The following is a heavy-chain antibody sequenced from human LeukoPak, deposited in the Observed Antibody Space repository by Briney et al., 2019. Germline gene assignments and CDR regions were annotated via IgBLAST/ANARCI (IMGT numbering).Heavy chain of an antibody. J-gene: IGHJ5*02. CDR2: IYYSGST. D-gene: IGHD3-3*01. Sequence: PSETLSLTCTVSGGSISSSSYYWGWIRQPPGKGLEWIGYIYYSGSTNYNPSLKSRVTISVDTSKNQFSLKLSSVTAADTAVYYCARVKEIETIFGVVIRWFDPWGQGTLVTVSS. CDR3: ARVKEIETIFGVVIRWFDP. V-gene: IGHV4-61*05. CDR1: GGSISSSSYY.